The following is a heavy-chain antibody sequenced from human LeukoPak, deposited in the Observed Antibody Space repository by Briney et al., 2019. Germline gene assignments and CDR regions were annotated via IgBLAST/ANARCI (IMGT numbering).Heavy chain of an antibody. CDR2: ISGSGGST. J-gene: IGHJ3*02. V-gene: IGHV3-23*01. CDR1: GFTFSSYA. D-gene: IGHD3-10*01. CDR3: AKSVRGVWDDAFDI. Sequence: GGSLRLSCAASGFTFSSYAMSWVRQAPGKGLEWVSGISGSGGSTYYADSVKGRFTISRDNSKNTLYVQVNSLRAEDTAVYYCAKSVRGVWDDAFDIWGQGTMVTVSS.